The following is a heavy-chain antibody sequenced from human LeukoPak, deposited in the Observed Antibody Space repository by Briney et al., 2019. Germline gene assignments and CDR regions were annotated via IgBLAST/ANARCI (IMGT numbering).Heavy chain of an antibody. J-gene: IGHJ4*02. Sequence: GGSLRLSCAASGFTFRSYEMNWVRQAPGKGLEWVSFISSSGNAMYYADSVKGRFTISRDNAKNSLYLQMNSLRAEDTALYYCVRDGRYCSGGRCFPIWGQGTLVTVST. D-gene: IGHD2-15*01. CDR3: VRDGRYCSGGRCFPI. CDR2: ISSSGNAM. V-gene: IGHV3-48*03. CDR1: GFTFRSYE.